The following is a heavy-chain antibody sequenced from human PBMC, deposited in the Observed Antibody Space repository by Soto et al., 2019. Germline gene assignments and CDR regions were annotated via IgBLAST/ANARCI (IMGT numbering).Heavy chain of an antibody. CDR1: GGTFSSYA. D-gene: IGHD3-22*01. J-gene: IGHJ6*02. CDR2: IIPIFGTA. CDR3: ARVIARHYYDGRKVLSGMDV. V-gene: IGHV1-69*01. Sequence: QVQLVQSGAEVKKPGSSVKVSCKASGGTFSSYAISWVRQAPGQGLEWMGGIIPIFGTANYAQKFQGRVTITADESTSTAYMELSSLRSEDTAVYYCARVIARHYYDGRKVLSGMDVWGQGTTVTVSS.